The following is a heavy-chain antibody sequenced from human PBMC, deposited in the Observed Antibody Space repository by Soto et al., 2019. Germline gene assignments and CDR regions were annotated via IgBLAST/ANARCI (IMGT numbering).Heavy chain of an antibody. CDR1: GFSFSSFA. D-gene: IGHD1-26*01. V-gene: IGHV3-23*01. CDR3: AKCGLVMTPSGGWGNWFDP. CDR2: IRGTAT. Sequence: EVQLLESGGTLVQPGKSLRLSCEVSGFSFSSFAMNWVRQAPGEGLEWVSSIRGTATSYADSVKGRFTISRDNSKNTVYLRMNSLRGEDTGVYYCAKCGLVMTPSGGWGNWFDPWGQGTLVIVSS. J-gene: IGHJ5*02.